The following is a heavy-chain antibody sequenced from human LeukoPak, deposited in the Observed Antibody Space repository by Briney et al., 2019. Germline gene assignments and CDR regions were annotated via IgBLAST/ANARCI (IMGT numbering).Heavy chain of an antibody. CDR3: ARDLARSTISGVPPFDP. CDR2: IIPIFGTA. CDR1: GGTFSSYA. J-gene: IGHJ5*02. D-gene: IGHD3-3*01. V-gene: IGHV1-69*05. Sequence: GASVEVSCKASGGTFSSYAISWVRQAPGQGLEWMGGIIPIFGTANYAQKFQGRVTITTDESTSTAYMELSSLRSEDTAVYYCARDLARSTISGVPPFDPWGQGTLVTVSS.